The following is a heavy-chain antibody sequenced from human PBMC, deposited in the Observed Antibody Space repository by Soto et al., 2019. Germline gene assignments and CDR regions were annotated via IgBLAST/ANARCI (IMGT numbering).Heavy chain of an antibody. J-gene: IGHJ4*02. CDR1: GGSVSSGSYY. Sequence: SETLSLTCTVSGGSVSSGSYYWSWIRQPPGKGLEWIGYIYDGGSTNYNPPLKSRVTISVDTSKNQVSLRLSSVTAADTAVYYCARRNYYGSGSYPFDFWGQGTLVTVSS. CDR3: ARRNYYGSGSYPFDF. D-gene: IGHD3-10*01. CDR2: IYDGGST. V-gene: IGHV4-61*01.